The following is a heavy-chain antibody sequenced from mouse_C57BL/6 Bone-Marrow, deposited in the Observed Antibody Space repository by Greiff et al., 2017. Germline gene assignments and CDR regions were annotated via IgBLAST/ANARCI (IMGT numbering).Heavy chain of an antibody. Sequence: QVQLKQSGAELVRPGTSVKMSCKASGYTFTNYWIGWAKQRPGHGLAWIGDIYPGGGYTNYNEKFKGKATLTADKSSSTAYMQFSSLTSEDSAIYYCARCNPYAMDYWGQGTSVTVSS. CDR3: ARCNPYAMDY. J-gene: IGHJ4*01. CDR2: IYPGGGYT. CDR1: GYTFTNYW. D-gene: IGHD2-1*01. V-gene: IGHV1-63*01.